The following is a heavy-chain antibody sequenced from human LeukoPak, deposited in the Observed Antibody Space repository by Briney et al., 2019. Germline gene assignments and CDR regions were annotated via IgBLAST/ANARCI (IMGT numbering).Heavy chain of an antibody. J-gene: IGHJ6*02. CDR1: GFSFGSYD. CDR2: ITTSSSYI. CDR3: ASHIVVVTAIPYYAMDV. D-gene: IGHD2-2*01. Sequence: GGSLRLSCAASGFSFGSYDMNWVRQAPGKGLEWVSSITTSSSYIYYADSVKGRFTVSRDNAKNSLYLQMNSLRAEDTAVYYCASHIVVVTAIPYYAMDVWGQGTTVTVSS. V-gene: IGHV3-21*01.